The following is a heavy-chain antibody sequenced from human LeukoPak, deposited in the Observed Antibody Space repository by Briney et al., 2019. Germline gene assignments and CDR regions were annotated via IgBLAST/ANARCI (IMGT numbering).Heavy chain of an antibody. CDR2: VHGDGNNI. D-gene: IGHD1-26*01. J-gene: IGHJ4*02. CDR3: ARARVGEPTDY. V-gene: IGHV3-74*01. CDR1: GFPFSSYA. Sequence: GGSLRLSCAASGFPFSSYAMYWVRQAPGKGLVWVSRVHGDGNNIGYADSMKGRFTIFRDNAKNTLYLQMNSLRPDDTAVYYCARARVGEPTDYWGQGTLVTVSS.